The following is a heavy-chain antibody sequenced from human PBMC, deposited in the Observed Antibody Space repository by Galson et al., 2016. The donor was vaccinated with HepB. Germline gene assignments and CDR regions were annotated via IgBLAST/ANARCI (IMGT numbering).Heavy chain of an antibody. V-gene: IGHV4-31*03. CDR1: GGSISSGGYY. Sequence: TLSLTCTVSGGSISSGGYYWNWIRQHPGKGLEWIGYIFHSGNTYYNPSLKSRVTISIDRSKNQFSLNLSSVTAADTAVYYCATLFGASYYDFWTGYLPDWGRGTLVTVSS. J-gene: IGHJ4*02. CDR2: IFHSGNT. CDR3: ATLFGASYYDFWTGYLPD. D-gene: IGHD3-3*01.